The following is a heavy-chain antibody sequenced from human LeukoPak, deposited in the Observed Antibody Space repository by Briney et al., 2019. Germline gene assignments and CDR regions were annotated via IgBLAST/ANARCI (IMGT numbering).Heavy chain of an antibody. Sequence: GGSLRLSCTASGFTLNSYAMSWVRQVPGKGLEWVSAIDATGIATWYPDSVRGRFTISRDKSRNTVYLQMNSLRVEDTALYYCARDRDYPRDQFDYWGQGTLVTVSP. J-gene: IGHJ4*02. CDR3: ARDRDYPRDQFDY. CDR2: IDATGIAT. CDR1: GFTLNSYA. V-gene: IGHV3-23*01. D-gene: IGHD4-17*01.